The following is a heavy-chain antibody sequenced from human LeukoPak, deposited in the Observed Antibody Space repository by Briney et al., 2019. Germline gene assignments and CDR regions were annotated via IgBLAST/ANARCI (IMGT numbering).Heavy chain of an antibody. CDR3: AKDRSYGSGRGYFDY. J-gene: IGHJ4*02. Sequence: GSLRLSCAASGFTFSNYAMSWVRQAPGKGLEWVSGISGSGGSMYYAESVKGRFTISRDNSKNTLYLQMNSLRAEDTAVYYCAKDRSYGSGRGYFDYWGQGTLVTVSS. CDR2: ISGSGGSM. CDR1: GFTFSNYA. V-gene: IGHV3-23*01. D-gene: IGHD3-10*01.